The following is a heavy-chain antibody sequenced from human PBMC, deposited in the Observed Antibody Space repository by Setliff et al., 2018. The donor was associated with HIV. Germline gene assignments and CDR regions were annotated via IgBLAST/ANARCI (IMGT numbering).Heavy chain of an antibody. V-gene: IGHV1-18*01. J-gene: IGHJ6*02. Sequence: AASVKVSCKASGYTFTTYGISWVRQAPGHGLEWVGWISPNFGHTKYAQRFLDRVTMTIDTATSRAYMELRCLRSDDTAVYFCARLGSGWSDSYYYAMDIWGQGTTVTVSS. CDR3: ARLGSGWSDSYYYAMDI. D-gene: IGHD6-19*01. CDR1: GYTFTTYG. CDR2: ISPNFGHT.